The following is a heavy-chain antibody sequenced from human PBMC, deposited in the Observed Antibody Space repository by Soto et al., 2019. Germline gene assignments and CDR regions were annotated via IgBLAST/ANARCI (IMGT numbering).Heavy chain of an antibody. CDR1: GYTFTSYA. D-gene: IGHD3-10*01. CDR3: ARADRRFGESYDY. J-gene: IGHJ4*02. CDR2: INAGNGNT. V-gene: IGHV1-3*01. Sequence: GASVKVSCKASGYTFTSYAMHWVRQAPGQRLEWMGWINAGNGNTKYSQKFQGRVTITRDTSTSTAYMELRSLRSDDTAVHYCARADRRFGESYDYWGQGTLVTVSS.